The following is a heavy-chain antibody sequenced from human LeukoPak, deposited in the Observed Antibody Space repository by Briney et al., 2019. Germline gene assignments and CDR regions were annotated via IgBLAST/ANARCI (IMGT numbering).Heavy chain of an antibody. D-gene: IGHD6-19*01. CDR2: TSYDGSNK. CDR3: ARDRPEQWTEGWFDP. J-gene: IGHJ5*02. Sequence: PGRSLRHSCAASGFTFTRYAMHWVRQAPGKGLEWVAVTSYDGSNKYYADSVKGRFAISRDNSKNTLYLQMNSLRAEDTAVYYCARDRPEQWTEGWFDPWGQGTLVTVSS. CDR1: GFTFTRYA. V-gene: IGHV3-30*09.